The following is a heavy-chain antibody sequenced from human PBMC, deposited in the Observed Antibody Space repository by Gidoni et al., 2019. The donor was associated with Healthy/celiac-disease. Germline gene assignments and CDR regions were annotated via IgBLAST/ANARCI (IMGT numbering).Heavy chain of an antibody. CDR2: ISAYNGNT. Sequence: QVQLVQSGAEVKKPGASVKVYCKASGYTFTSYGISWVRQAPGQGLEWMGWISAYNGNTNYAQKLQGRVTMTTDTSTSTAYIELRSLRSDDTAVYYCARAPRSDYDILTGYYPPLDYWGQGTLVTVSS. J-gene: IGHJ4*02. V-gene: IGHV1-18*04. CDR1: GYTFTSYG. CDR3: ARAPRSDYDILTGYYPPLDY. D-gene: IGHD3-9*01.